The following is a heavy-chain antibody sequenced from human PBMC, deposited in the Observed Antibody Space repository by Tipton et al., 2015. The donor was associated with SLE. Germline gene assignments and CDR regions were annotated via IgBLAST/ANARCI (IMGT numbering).Heavy chain of an antibody. V-gene: IGHV4-38-2*02. CDR3: AREYSGTYYFYGLDV. D-gene: IGHD5-12*01. CDR1: GFSIITDFS. J-gene: IGHJ6*02. CDR2: LSHNGST. Sequence: TLSLTCTVSGFSIITDFSWGWIRQPPGEGLEWIGSLSHNGSTYCNPSLKSRVTISLDASKNQFSLNLRSVTAADTAVYFCAREYSGTYYFYGLDVWGHGTTVTVS.